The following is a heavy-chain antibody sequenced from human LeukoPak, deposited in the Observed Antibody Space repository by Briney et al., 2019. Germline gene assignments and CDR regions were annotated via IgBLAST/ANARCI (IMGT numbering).Heavy chain of an antibody. CDR2: IWYDGSNK. CDR1: GFTFSSYP. CDR3: ARAHLDWFNYFDF. D-gene: IGHD3-9*01. J-gene: IGHJ4*02. V-gene: IGHV3-33*08. Sequence: GGSLRLSCAASGFTFSSYPMHWVRQAPGKGLEWVAVIWYDGSNKYYADSVKGRFTISRDNSKNTLCLLMNSLRAEDTAVYYCARAHLDWFNYFDFWGQGTLVTVSS.